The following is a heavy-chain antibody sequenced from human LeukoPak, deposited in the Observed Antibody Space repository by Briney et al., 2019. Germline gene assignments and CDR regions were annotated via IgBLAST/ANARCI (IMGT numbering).Heavy chain of an antibody. J-gene: IGHJ4*02. CDR1: GDSVSSSNYY. D-gene: IGHD6-13*01. CDR3: ARRDSSSWSLFDY. V-gene: IGHV4-61*03. CDR2: IYYGGNT. Sequence: SETLSLTCAVSGDSVSSSNYYWSWIRQPPGKGLEWIGYIYYGGNTNYNPSLQSRVTISVDTSKNHFSLKLSSVTAADTAIYYCARRDSSSWSLFDYWGQGTLVTVSS.